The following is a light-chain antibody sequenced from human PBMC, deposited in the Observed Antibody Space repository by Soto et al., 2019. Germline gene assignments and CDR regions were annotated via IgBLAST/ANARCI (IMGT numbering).Light chain of an antibody. J-gene: IGKJ1*01. V-gene: IGKV1-6*01. CDR3: LQDNNYPWP. Sequence: IPMTQSPSSLSSSVGDRVTISCRASQGIGHALCWYQQQPGKPPKVLISGATYLQSGVPPRFSGSRAGTDFTLSISSLQQDEAATYYCLQDNNYPWPFGQGTKVEIK. CDR2: GAT. CDR1: QGIGHA.